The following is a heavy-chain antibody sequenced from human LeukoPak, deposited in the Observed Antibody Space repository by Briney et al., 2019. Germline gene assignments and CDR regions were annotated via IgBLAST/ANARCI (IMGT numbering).Heavy chain of an antibody. J-gene: IGHJ6*02. CDR3: ATVKYYYGSGSSTRVYYYYGMDV. Sequence: ASVKVSCKASGYTFTGYYMHWVRQAPGQGLEWMGWINPNSGGTNYAQKFQGRVTMTRDTSISTAYMELSRLRSDDTAVYYCATVKYYYGSGSSTRVYYYYGMDVWGQGTTVTVSS. CDR1: GYTFTGYY. CDR2: INPNSGGT. D-gene: IGHD3-10*01. V-gene: IGHV1-2*02.